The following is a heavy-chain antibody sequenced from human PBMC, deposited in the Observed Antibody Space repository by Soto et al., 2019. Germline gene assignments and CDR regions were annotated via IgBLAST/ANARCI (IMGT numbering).Heavy chain of an antibody. CDR2: ITGGGSST. Sequence: GGSLRLSCAASGFTFSRYAMSWVRQAPGKGLEWVSAITGGGSSTYYADSVKGRFTISRDNSKNTLSLQMNGLRAEDTAVYYCAKGSAAPRPYYFDSGGQGALVTFSS. D-gene: IGHD6-13*01. CDR3: AKGSAAPRPYYFDS. CDR1: GFTFSRYA. J-gene: IGHJ4*02. V-gene: IGHV3-23*01.